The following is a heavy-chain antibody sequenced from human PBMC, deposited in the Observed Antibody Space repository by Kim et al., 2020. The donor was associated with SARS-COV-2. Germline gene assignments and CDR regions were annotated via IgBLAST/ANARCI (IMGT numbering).Heavy chain of an antibody. CDR3: TRGGRPGVRTDY. CDR1: GFTFSSQS. J-gene: IGHJ4*02. CDR2: ISAASDYI. V-gene: IGHV3-21*01. D-gene: IGHD1-1*01. Sequence: WGSLRLSCAASGFTFSSQSMNWVRQAPGKGLEWVSSISAASDYIFYADSVKGRFTISRDNAKRSLFLQMNSLRAEDTALYYCTRGGRPGVRTDYWGQGTLVAVSS.